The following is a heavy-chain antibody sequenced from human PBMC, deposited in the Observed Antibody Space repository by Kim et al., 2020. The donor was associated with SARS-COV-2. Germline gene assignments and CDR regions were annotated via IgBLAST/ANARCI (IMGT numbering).Heavy chain of an antibody. D-gene: IGHD3-16*01. Sequence: YADSVKGRFTISSDNSKNTVYIQMNSLRVEDTAVYFCARDRGGTGAVFDYWGQGTLVTVSS. V-gene: IGHV3-53*01. J-gene: IGHJ4*02. CDR3: ARDRGGTGAVFDY.